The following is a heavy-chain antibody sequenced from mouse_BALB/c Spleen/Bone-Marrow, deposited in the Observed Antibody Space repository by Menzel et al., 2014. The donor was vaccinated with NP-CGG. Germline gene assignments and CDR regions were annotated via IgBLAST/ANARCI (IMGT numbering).Heavy chain of an antibody. D-gene: IGHD3-2*02. CDR2: IWAGGST. V-gene: IGHV2-9*02. CDR3: ARRSQGYAMDY. J-gene: IGHJ4*01. CDR1: GFSLTSYG. Sequence: QVQLKESGPGLVAPSQSLSITCTVSGFSLTSYGVHWVRPPPGKGLEWLGVIWAGGSTNYNSALMSRLSISKDNSKSQVFLKMNSLQTDDTAMYYCARRSQGYAMDYWGQGTSVTVSS.